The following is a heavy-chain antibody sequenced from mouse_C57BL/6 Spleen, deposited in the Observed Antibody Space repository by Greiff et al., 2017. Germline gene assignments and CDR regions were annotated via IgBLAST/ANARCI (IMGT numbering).Heavy chain of an antibody. Sequence: VKLQESGAELVRPGASVKLSCKASGYTFTDYYINWVKQRPGQGLEWIARIFPGSGNTYYHEKFKDKATLTAENSSTTAYMQLSSLTSEDSAVYFCAREGLREWYFDVWGKGTTVTVSS. CDR1: GYTFTDYY. V-gene: IGHV1-76*01. J-gene: IGHJ1*03. CDR3: AREGLREWYFDV. D-gene: IGHD3-3*01. CDR2: IFPGSGNT.